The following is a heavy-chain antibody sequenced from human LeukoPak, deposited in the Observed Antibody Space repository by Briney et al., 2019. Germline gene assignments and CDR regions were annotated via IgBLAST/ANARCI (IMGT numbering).Heavy chain of an antibody. CDR2: ISSTGTYT. CDR3: ARGPTVTTFNAFDI. CDR1: GFTFSDYG. D-gene: IGHD4-17*01. J-gene: IGHJ3*02. Sequence: QPGGSLRLSCVGSGFTFSDYGIYWVRQAPGEGLEHVSAISSTGTYTYYANSVRGRFTISRDNSKNTLYLQMGSLRAEDMAVYYCARGPTVTTFNAFDIWGHGTMVTVSS. V-gene: IGHV3-64*01.